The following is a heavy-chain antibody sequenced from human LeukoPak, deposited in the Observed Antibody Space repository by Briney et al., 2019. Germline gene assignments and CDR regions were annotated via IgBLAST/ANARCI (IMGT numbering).Heavy chain of an antibody. CDR2: ISSGSSYI. CDR1: GFSFSSYT. V-gene: IGHV3-21*01. D-gene: IGHD2-2*01. CDR3: ARAYQLPLF. Sequence: GGSLRLSCAASGFSFSSYTMNWVRQAPGKGLEWVSSISSGSSYISYADSVKGRFTISRDNAKNSLYLQMNSLRAEDTAVYYCARAYQLPLFWGQGTLVTVSS. J-gene: IGHJ4*02.